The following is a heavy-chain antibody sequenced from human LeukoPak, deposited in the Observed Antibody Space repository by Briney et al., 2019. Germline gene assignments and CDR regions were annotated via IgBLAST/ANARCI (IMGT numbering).Heavy chain of an antibody. Sequence: GGSLRLSCAASGFTFSSYSMNWARQAPGKGLEWVSYISSSSSTIYYADSVKGRFTISRDNAKNSLYLQMNSLRAEDTAVYYCARRIDYWGQGTLVTVSS. CDR2: ISSSSSTI. V-gene: IGHV3-48*01. CDR1: GFTFSSYS. J-gene: IGHJ4*02. CDR3: ARRIDY.